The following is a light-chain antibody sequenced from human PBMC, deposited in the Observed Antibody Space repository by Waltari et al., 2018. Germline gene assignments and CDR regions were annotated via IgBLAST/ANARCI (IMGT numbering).Light chain of an antibody. V-gene: IGLV2-14*01. CDR1: SSDVGGYNY. Sequence: QSALTQPASVSGSPGQSITISCTGTSSDVGGYNYFSWYQQHPGKAPKLMIYEVSNRPSGVSNRFSGSKSGNTASLTISGLQAEDEADYYCSSYTSSSIVVFGGGTKLTVL. CDR2: EVS. J-gene: IGLJ2*01. CDR3: SSYTSSSIVV.